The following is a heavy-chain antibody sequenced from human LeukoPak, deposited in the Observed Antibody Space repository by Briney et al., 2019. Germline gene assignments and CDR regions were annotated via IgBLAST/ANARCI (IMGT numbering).Heavy chain of an antibody. V-gene: IGHV3-23*01. CDR2: ISGSGGST. CDR3: AKRSNFWTGYLDY. Sequence: PGGSLRLSCTASKFTSSNYAMSWVRQAPGKGLEWVSVISGSGGSTYYADSVKGRFTISRDNSKDTLFLQMNSLRTEDTAVYYCAKRSNFWTGYLDYWGQGTLVTVSS. J-gene: IGHJ4*02. CDR1: KFTSSNYA. D-gene: IGHD3/OR15-3a*01.